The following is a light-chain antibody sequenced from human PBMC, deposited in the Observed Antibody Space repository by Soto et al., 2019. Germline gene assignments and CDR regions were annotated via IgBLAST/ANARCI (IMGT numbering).Light chain of an antibody. V-gene: IGKV3-11*01. CDR1: QSVSGY. CDR3: QQVSNWAST. J-gene: IGKJ4*01. Sequence: EIVLTQSPATLSLSPGNRATLSCRASQSVSGYLAWYQQKPGQAPRLLIYDASNRATGIPARFSGRGSGTDFTLTLTSLEPEDFAVYYCQQVSNWASTFGGGTKVEI. CDR2: DAS.